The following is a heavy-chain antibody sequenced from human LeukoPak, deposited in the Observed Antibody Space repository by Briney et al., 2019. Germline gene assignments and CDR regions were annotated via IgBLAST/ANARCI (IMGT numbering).Heavy chain of an antibody. Sequence: SETLSLTCTVSGGSISSYYWSWIRQPPGKGLEWIGYIHYSGSSNYNPSLQSRVTISVDTSRGHFSLKLSSATAADTAVYYCARGERLGPDFWGQGTLVTVSS. CDR2: IHYSGSS. CDR1: GGSISSYY. J-gene: IGHJ4*02. V-gene: IGHV4-59*01. D-gene: IGHD1-1*01. CDR3: ARGERLGPDF.